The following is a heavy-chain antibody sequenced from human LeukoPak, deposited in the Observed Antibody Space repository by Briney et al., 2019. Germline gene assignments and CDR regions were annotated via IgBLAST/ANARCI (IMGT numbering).Heavy chain of an antibody. CDR1: GFTLSGYE. Sequence: GGSLRLSCAASGFTLSGYEMNWVRQAPGRGLEWVSYISASGSTIHYADSVKGRFIISRDNAKKSLYLQMNGLRAEDTAVYHCARVRVLAMDVWGQGTTVIVSS. CDR2: ISASGSTI. CDR3: ARVRVLAMDV. J-gene: IGHJ6*02. V-gene: IGHV3-48*03. D-gene: IGHD4-17*01.